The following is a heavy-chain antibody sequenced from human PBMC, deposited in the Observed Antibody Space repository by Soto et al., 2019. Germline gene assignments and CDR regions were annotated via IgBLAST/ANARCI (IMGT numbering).Heavy chain of an antibody. D-gene: IGHD3-3*01. CDR2: IYHSGST. V-gene: IGHV4-4*02. J-gene: IGHJ6*02. CDR1: GGSISSSNW. CDR3: ARVNNFWSGYSRPYYYYGMDV. Sequence: PSETLSLTCAVSGGSISSSNWWSWVRQPPGKGLEWIGEIYHSGSTNYNPSLKSRVTISVDKSKNQFSLKLSSVTAADTAVYYCARVNNFWSGYSRPYYYYGMDVWGQGTTVTVSS.